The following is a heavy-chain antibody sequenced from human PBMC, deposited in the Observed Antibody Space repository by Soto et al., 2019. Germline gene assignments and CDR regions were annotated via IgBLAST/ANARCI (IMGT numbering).Heavy chain of an antibody. J-gene: IGHJ1*01. CDR1: GGTFSSYA. D-gene: IGHD3-22*01. CDR2: MIPVFGTA. CDR3: ARSVDDYYDSSGYYYVGYFQH. Sequence: QVQLVQSGAEVKKPGSSVKVSCKASGGTFSSYAISWVRQAPGQGLEWMGGMIPVFGTANYAQKFQGRVTSTADESTSTAYMDLSSLRSEDTAVYYCARSVDDYYDSSGYYYVGYFQHWGQGTLVTVSS. V-gene: IGHV1-69*01.